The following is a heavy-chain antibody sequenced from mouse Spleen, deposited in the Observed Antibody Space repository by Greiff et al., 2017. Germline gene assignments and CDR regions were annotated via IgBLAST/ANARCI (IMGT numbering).Heavy chain of an antibody. J-gene: IGHJ2*01. V-gene: IGHV5-9*04. CDR3: AREGTVVAFDY. CDR2: ISSGGGNT. CDR1: GFTFSSYA. Sequence: EVKVVESGGGLVKLGGSLKLSCAASGFTFSSYAMSWVRQTPEKRLEWVATISSGGGNTYYPDSVKGRFTISRDNAKNTLYLQMSSLKSEDTAMYYCAREGTVVAFDYWGQGTTLTVSS. D-gene: IGHD1-1*01.